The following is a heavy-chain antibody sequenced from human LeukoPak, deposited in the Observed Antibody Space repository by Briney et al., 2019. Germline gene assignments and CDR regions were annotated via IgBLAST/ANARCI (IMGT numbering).Heavy chain of an antibody. CDR2: IYHSGST. CDR3: ARGSSSSWGRYYYYMDV. J-gene: IGHJ6*03. Sequence: SETLSLTCTVSGGSISSGDYYWSWIRQPPGKGLEWIGYIYHSGSTYYNPSLKSRVTISVDRSKNQFSLKLSSVTAADTAVYYCARGSSSSWGRYYYYMDVWGKGTTVTVSS. CDR1: GGSISSGDYY. V-gene: IGHV4-30-2*01. D-gene: IGHD6-6*01.